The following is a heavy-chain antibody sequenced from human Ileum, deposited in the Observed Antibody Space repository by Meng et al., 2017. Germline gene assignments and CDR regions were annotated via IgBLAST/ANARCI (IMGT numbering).Heavy chain of an antibody. D-gene: IGHD1-1*01. CDR2: IYDSGST. V-gene: IGHV4-31*03. CDR1: GGSIISGGYY. Sequence: QVQLQESGPGLVKPSQTLSLTCTVSGGSIISGGYYWSWIRQHPGKGLEWIGYIYDSGSTYYNPSLKSRIAILGDTSKNQFSLNLSSVTAADTAVYYCARGGTAYFDYWGQGTLVTVSS. CDR3: ARGGTAYFDY. J-gene: IGHJ4*02.